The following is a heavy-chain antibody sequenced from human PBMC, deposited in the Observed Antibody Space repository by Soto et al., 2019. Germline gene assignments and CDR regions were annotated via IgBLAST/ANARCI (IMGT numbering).Heavy chain of an antibody. CDR2: IYYSGST. CDR3: ARLVRTSGYYLWFDP. CDR1: GGSISSSSYY. Sequence: QLQLQESGPGLVKPSETLSLTCTVSGGSISSSSYYWGWIRQPPGKGLEWIGSIYYSGSTYYNPSLKSRVTISVDTSKYQFSLKLSSVTAADTAVYYCARLVRTSGYYLWFDPWGQGTLVTVSS. D-gene: IGHD3-22*01. V-gene: IGHV4-39*01. J-gene: IGHJ5*02.